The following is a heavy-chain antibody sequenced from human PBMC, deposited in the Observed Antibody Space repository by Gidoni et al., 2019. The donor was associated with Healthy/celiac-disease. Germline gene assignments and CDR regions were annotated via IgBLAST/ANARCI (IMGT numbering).Heavy chain of an antibody. Sequence: EVQLVESGGGLVQSGGSLRLSCAASGFTFSSSDMHWVLQATGKGLELVSAIGTAGDTYYTGSVKGRFTISRENAKNSLYRQMNSLRAGDTAVYYCARARITMVRGVLSPNYYFDYWGQGTLVTVSS. CDR2: IGTAGDT. D-gene: IGHD3-10*01. CDR3: ARARITMVRGVLSPNYYFDY. CDR1: GFTFSSSD. V-gene: IGHV3-13*04. J-gene: IGHJ4*02.